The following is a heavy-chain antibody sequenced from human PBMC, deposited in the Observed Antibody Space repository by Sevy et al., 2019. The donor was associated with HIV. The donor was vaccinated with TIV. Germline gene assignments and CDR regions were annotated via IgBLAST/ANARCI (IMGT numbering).Heavy chain of an antibody. CDR1: GFTFSSYA. Sequence: GGSLRLSCAASGFTFSSYAMSWVRQAPGKGLEWVSAISGSGGSTYYADSVKGRFTISRDNSKNTLYLQMNSLRAEDTAVYYCAKDMGDYVWGSYRPNWFDPWGQGTLVTVSS. V-gene: IGHV3-23*01. J-gene: IGHJ5*02. D-gene: IGHD3-16*02. CDR3: AKDMGDYVWGSYRPNWFDP. CDR2: ISGSGGST.